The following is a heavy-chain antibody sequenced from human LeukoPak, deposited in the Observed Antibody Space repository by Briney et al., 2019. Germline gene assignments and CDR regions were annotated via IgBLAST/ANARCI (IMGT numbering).Heavy chain of an antibody. J-gene: IGHJ4*02. CDR2: INQDGSVI. D-gene: IGHD6-13*01. V-gene: IGHV3-7*01. CDR1: GFTFTNYW. Sequence: GGSLRLSCAASGFTFTNYWMTWVRQPPGKGLEWVANINQDGSVIYFVDSLKGRFTISRDNAKKSVHLQMNSLRAEDPAVYYCARIGYSSSSLDYWGQGTLVTVSS. CDR3: ARIGYSSSSLDY.